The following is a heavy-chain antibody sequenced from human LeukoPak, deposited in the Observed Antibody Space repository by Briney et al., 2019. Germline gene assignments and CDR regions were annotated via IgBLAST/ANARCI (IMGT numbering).Heavy chain of an antibody. CDR3: ARGRGRRGAYVFDI. J-gene: IGHJ3*02. V-gene: IGHV3-30*04. CDR2: LAYDGINK. Sequence: GGSLRLSCAASGFTFSSYSMHWVRQAPGKGLEWVARLAYDGINKYYAESLKGRFTISRDSSKNTVDLQMNGLRAEDTAIYYCARGRGRRGAYVFDIWGQGTRVTVSS. CDR1: GFTFSSYS. D-gene: IGHD1-26*01.